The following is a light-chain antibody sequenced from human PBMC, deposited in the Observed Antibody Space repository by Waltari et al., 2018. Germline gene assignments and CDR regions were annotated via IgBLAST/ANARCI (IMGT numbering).Light chain of an antibody. CDR2: GAF. J-gene: IGKJ1*01. V-gene: IGKV1-39*01. CDR1: QTIATY. Sequence: DIQMTQSPSSLSASVGDRVTITCRAGQTIATYLNWYQQKPGEAPKLLIFGAFNLESGVPSRFTGTGYGTEFTITIRSLQPEDFATYVCQQGYNTPWAFGQGTRVEI. CDR3: QQGYNTPWA.